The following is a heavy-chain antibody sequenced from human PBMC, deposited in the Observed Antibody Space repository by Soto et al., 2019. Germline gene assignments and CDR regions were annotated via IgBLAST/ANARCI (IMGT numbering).Heavy chain of an antibody. CDR3: AGPGYCSGGRCYRGYDAGDI. J-gene: IGHJ3*02. Sequence: GESLKISCKGSGYSFTSYWIGWVRQMPGKGLEWMGIIYPGDSDTRYSPSFQGQVTISADKSISTAYLQGSSLKASDTAMYYCAGPGYCSGGRCYRGYDAGDIWGQGTMVTVSS. CDR2: IYPGDSDT. CDR1: GYSFTSYW. D-gene: IGHD2-15*01. V-gene: IGHV5-51*01.